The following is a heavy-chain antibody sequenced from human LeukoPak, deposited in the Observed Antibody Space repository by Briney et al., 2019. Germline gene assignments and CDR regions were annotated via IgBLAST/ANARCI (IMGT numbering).Heavy chain of an antibody. D-gene: IGHD6-19*01. CDR2: INPSGGST. V-gene: IGHV1-46*01. Sequence: GASVKVSCKASGYTFTSNSMHWVRQAPGQGLEWMGIINPSGGSTSYAQKFQGRVTMTRDMSTSTVYMELSSLRSEDTAVYYCARDHKRRIAVADNYYYYYMDVWGKGTTVTVSS. CDR3: ARDHKRRIAVADNYYYYYMDV. J-gene: IGHJ6*03. CDR1: GYTFTSNS.